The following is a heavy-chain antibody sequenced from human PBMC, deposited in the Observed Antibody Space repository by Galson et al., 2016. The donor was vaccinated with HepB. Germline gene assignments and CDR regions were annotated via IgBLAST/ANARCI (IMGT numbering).Heavy chain of an antibody. D-gene: IGHD1-26*01. CDR1: GGTFSSYA. CDR2: IIPIFGTA. Sequence: SCKASGGTFSSYAISWVRQAPGQGLEWMGGIIPIFGTANYAQKFQGRVTITADKSTSTAYMELSSLRSEDTAVYYCARSGSRELADYWGQGTLVTVSS. V-gene: IGHV1-69*06. CDR3: ARSGSRELADY. J-gene: IGHJ4*02.